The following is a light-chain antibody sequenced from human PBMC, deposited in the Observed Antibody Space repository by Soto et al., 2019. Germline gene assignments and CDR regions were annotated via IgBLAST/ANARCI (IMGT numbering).Light chain of an antibody. CDR1: QSISSY. Sequence: DIHITHSPSSLSASVGDRVTITCRASQSISSYLNWYQQKPGKAPKLLIYAASSLQSGVPSRFSGSGSGTDFTLTISSLQPEDFATYYCQQSYSTRYTFGQGTKVDIK. CDR2: AAS. CDR3: QQSYSTRYT. V-gene: IGKV1-39*01. J-gene: IGKJ2*01.